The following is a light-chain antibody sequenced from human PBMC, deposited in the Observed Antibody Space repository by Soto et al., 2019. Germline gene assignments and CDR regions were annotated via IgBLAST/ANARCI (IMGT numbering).Light chain of an antibody. J-gene: IGLJ1*01. CDR1: SSEVGSYNL. V-gene: IGLV2-23*01. CDR2: EGS. CDR3: CSYAGSSTLYE. Sequence: QSALTQPASVSGSPGQSITISCTGTSSEVGSYNLVSWYQQHPGKAPKLMIYEGSRRPSGISSRFSGSKSGNTSYLTISGLQAEDEADYYCCSYAGSSTLYEFGTGTKLTVL.